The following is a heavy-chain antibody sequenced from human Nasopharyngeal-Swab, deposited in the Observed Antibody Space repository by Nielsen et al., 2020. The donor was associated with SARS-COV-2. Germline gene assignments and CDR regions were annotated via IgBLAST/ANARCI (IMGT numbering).Heavy chain of an antibody. CDR2: TSYDGSIT. J-gene: IGHJ4*02. V-gene: IGHV3-30-3*01. D-gene: IGHD6-19*01. Sequence: GGSLRLSCAASGFIFRTSVMHWLRQAQGKGLEWVAMTSYDGSITYYTDSVKGRFTISRDNSKKTLSLQMNSLRIEDTAVYYCARDSENDGWFPYSWGQGTLVTVSS. CDR1: GFIFRTSV. CDR3: ARDSENDGWFPYS.